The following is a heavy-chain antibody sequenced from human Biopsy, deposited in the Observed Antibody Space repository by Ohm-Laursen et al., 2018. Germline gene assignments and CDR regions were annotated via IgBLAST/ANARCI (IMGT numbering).Heavy chain of an antibody. Sequence: GTLSLTCTVSGGSVNTYNFYWTWIRQPTGKGLVWIGYIFYSGTTKCNPSLERRVRVSLDTANNEFSLKLRSVTAADTSTYYSARAYCYGAGSFYTPYMDVWGRGTTVSFS. D-gene: IGHD3-10*01. V-gene: IGHV4-61*10. J-gene: IGHJ6*02. CDR1: GGSVNTYNFY. CDR3: ARAYCYGAGSFYTPYMDV. CDR2: IFYSGTT.